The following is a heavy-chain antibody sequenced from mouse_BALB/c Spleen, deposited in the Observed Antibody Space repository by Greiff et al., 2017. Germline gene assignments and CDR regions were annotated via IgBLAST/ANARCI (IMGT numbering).Heavy chain of an antibody. CDR2: IYPSDSYT. Sequence: QVQLQQPGAELVRPGASVKLSCKASGYTFTSYWINWVKQRPGQGLEWIGNIYPSDSYTNYNQKFKDKATLTVDKSSSTAYMQLSSPTSEDSAVYYCTRGGIKGGAMDYWGQGTSVTVSS. V-gene: IGHV1-69*02. J-gene: IGHJ4*01. CDR1: GYTFTSYW. CDR3: TRGGIKGGAMDY. D-gene: IGHD2-4*01.